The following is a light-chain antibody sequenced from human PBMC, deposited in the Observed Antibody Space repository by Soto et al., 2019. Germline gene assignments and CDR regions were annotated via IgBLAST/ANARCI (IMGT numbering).Light chain of an antibody. CDR3: QQYGSSPGT. CDR1: QSVSTSY. CDR2: GAS. Sequence: DIVLTQSPGTLSLSPGDRATLSCRASQSVSTSYLAWYQQKPGQAPRPLIYGASSRATGIPDRFSGSGSGTDFTLTISRLEPEDFAVYYCQQYGSSPGTFGQGTKVDIK. V-gene: IGKV3-20*01. J-gene: IGKJ1*01.